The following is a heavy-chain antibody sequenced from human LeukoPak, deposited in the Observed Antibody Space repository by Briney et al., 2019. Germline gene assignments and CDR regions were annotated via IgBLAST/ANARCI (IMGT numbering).Heavy chain of an antibody. V-gene: IGHV3-21*01. J-gene: IGHJ4*02. Sequence: GGSLRLSCGASGFTFSSYSMNWVRQAPGKGLEWASSISSRSSFIYYADSVKGRFTISRDNAKNSLCLQMNSLRAEDTAVYYCARGPLAAAGDYWGQGTLVTVSS. CDR1: GFTFSSYS. CDR2: ISSRSSFI. D-gene: IGHD6-13*01. CDR3: ARGPLAAAGDY.